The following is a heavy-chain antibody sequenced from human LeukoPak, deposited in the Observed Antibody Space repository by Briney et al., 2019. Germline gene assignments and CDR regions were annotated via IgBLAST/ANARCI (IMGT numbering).Heavy chain of an antibody. CDR2: INSDGSST. D-gene: IGHD6-19*01. CDR1: GFTFSSYW. CDR3: ARETAVAGYYFDY. J-gene: IGHJ4*02. Sequence: QSGGSLRFSCAASGFTFSSYWMHWVRQAPGKGLVWVSRINSDGSSTSYADSVKGRFTISRDNAKNTLYLQMNSLRAEDTAVYYCARETAVAGYYFDYWGQGTLVTVSS. V-gene: IGHV3-74*01.